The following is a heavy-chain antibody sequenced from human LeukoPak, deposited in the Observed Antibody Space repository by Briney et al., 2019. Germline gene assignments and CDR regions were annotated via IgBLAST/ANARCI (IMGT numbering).Heavy chain of an antibody. D-gene: IGHD3-10*01. V-gene: IGHV4-59*01. CDR2: ISYTGSN. J-gene: IGHJ4*02. CDR3: ARTAKYYYGSETYYFFDY. CDR1: GGSISRYY. Sequence: SEALSLTCTVSGGSISRYYWSWIRQPPGKGREWIGYISYTGSNTYNSSLKSRVTISLDTSQNQFSLKLTSVTPADTAVYYCARTAKYYYGSETYYFFDYWGQGTLVTVSS.